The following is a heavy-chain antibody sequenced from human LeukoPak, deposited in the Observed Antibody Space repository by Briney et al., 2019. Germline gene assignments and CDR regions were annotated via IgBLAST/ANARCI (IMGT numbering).Heavy chain of an antibody. CDR3: ARYCSGTDYYYYYMDV. D-gene: IGHD2-15*01. CDR2: IYTSGST. V-gene: IGHV4-4*07. Sequence: ASETLSLTCTVSGGSISSYYWSWIRQPAGKGLEWIGRIYTSGSTNYNPSLKSRVTMSVDTSKNQFSLKLSSVIAADTAVYYCARYCSGTDYYYYYMDVWGKGTTVTVSS. CDR1: GGSISSYY. J-gene: IGHJ6*03.